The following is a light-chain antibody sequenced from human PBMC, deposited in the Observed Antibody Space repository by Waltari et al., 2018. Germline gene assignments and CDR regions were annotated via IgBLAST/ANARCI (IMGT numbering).Light chain of an antibody. CDR2: SND. CDR1: SADIGTHT. Sequence: QSVLTQSPSASGTPGQRVTISCSGGSADIGTHTVSWYQQFPETAPRLLIYSNDQRPSGVPDRFSGSKSGTSASLAISGLQSEDEADYYCATWDESLNGPVFGGGTKLTVL. CDR3: ATWDESLNGPV. J-gene: IGLJ2*01. V-gene: IGLV1-44*01.